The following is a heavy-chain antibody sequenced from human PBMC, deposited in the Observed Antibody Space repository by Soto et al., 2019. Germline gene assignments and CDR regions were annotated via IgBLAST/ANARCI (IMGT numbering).Heavy chain of an antibody. CDR2: IIPIFGTA. J-gene: IGHJ3*02. CDR1: GGTFSSYA. CDR3: ARVGTLIQSHRAHAFDI. V-gene: IGHV1-69*13. D-gene: IGHD5-18*01. Sequence: SVKVSCKASGGTFSSYAISWVRQAPRQGLEWMGGIIPIFGTANYAQKFQGRVTITADESTSTAYMELSSLRSEDTAVYYCARVGTLIQSHRAHAFDIWCQGTMVSVS.